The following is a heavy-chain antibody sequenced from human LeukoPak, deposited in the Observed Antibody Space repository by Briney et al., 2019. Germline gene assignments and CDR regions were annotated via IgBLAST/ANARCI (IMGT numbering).Heavy chain of an antibody. V-gene: IGHV5-51*01. D-gene: IGHD6-13*01. J-gene: IGHJ3*02. CDR3: ARRLAAANTDAFDI. Sequence: GESLKIPCKGSGYSFTTYWIAWVRQMPGKGLEWMGIIYPGDSDTRYSPSFQGQVTISADKSISTAYLQWSSLKASDTAMYYCARRLAAANTDAFDIWGQGTMVTISS. CDR2: IYPGDSDT. CDR1: GYSFTTYW.